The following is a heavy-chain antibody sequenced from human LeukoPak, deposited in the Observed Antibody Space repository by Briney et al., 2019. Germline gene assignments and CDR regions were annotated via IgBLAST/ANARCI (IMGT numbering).Heavy chain of an antibody. CDR1: GGTFSSYS. CDR3: ARGRGGSGRQDYFDY. V-gene: IGHV1-69*04. D-gene: IGHD3-10*01. Sequence: SVKVSCKASGGTFSSYSISWVRQAPGQGLEWMGRITPILGIANYAQKFQGRVTITADKSTSTAYMELSSLRSEDTAVYYCARGRGGSGRQDYFDYWGQGTLVTVSS. J-gene: IGHJ4*02. CDR2: ITPILGIA.